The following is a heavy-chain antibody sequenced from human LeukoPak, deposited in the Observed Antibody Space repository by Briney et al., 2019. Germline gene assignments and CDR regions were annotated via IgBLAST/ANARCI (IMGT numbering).Heavy chain of an antibody. J-gene: IGHJ4*02. V-gene: IGHV3-7*01. D-gene: IGHD6-19*01. CDR2: IKKEDGYEK. Sequence: GGSLRLSCAGSGFTFSDYWMSWVRQAPGKGLEWVASIKKEDGYEKIYVDSVKGRFTISRDNAENSVYLQVNSLRVEDTAMYYCARGGAVAGKYVYWGQGTLVTVSS. CDR3: ARGGAVAGKYVY. CDR1: GFTFSDYW.